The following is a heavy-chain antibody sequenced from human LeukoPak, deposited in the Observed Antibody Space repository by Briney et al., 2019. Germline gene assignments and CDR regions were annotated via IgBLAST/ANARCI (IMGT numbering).Heavy chain of an antibody. V-gene: IGHV3-23*01. Sequence: GGSLRLSCAASGFTFSSYGMSWVRQAPGKGLEWVSAISGSGGSTYYADSVKGRFTISRDNSKNTLYLQMNSLRAEDTAVYYCSKDPYYRGSYDTSGPYFDYWGQGTLVGVSS. CDR2: ISGSGGST. J-gene: IGHJ4*02. CDR1: GFTFSSYG. CDR3: SKDPYYRGSYDTSGPYFDY. D-gene: IGHD3-22*01.